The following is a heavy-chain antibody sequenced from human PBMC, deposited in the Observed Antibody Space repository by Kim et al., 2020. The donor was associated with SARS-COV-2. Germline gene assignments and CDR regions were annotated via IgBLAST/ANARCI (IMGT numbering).Heavy chain of an antibody. CDR3: AKDLYAINI. D-gene: IGHD2-8*01. CDR1: GFTFFSYA. J-gene: IGHJ3*02. CDR2: ISGSGGST. Sequence: GGSLRLSCAVSGFTFFSYAMTWVRQAPGKGLEWVSGISGSGGSTYYADPVKGRFTISRDNSKKTPLQQRNSLRAEDTAVYYCAKDLYAINIWGQGTMVTV. V-gene: IGHV3-23*01.